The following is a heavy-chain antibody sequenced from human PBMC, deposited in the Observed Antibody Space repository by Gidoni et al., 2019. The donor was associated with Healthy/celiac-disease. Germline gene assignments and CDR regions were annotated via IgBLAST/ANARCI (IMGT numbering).Heavy chain of an antibody. CDR1: GGSISSYY. D-gene: IGHD6-19*01. J-gene: IGHJ6*02. CDR3: ARDKPGIAVAGTGGKGLYYYYGMDV. V-gene: IGHV4-59*01. CDR2: IYYSGST. Sequence: QVQLQESGPGLVKPSETLSLTCTVSGGSISSYYWTWIRQPPGKGLEWIGYIYYSGSTNYNPSLKSRVTISVDTSKNQFSLKLSSVTAADTAVYYCARDKPGIAVAGTGGKGLYYYYGMDVWGQGTTVTVSS.